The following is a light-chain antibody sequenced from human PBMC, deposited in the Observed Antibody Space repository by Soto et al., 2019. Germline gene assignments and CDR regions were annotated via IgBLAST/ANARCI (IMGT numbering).Light chain of an antibody. CDR3: QQYGGSPYT. J-gene: IGKJ2*01. CDR1: QSVSNSY. V-gene: IGKV3-20*01. CDR2: GAS. Sequence: EIVLTQSPGTLSLSPGERATLSCRASQSVSNSYLAWYQQKPGQAPRLLIYGASTRATGIPDRFSGSGSGTDFTLTISRLEPEDFSVYFCQQYGGSPYTFGPGTKLEIK.